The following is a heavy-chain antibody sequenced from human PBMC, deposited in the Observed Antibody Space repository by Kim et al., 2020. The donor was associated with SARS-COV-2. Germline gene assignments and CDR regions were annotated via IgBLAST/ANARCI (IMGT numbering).Heavy chain of an antibody. V-gene: IGHV3-7*01. D-gene: IGHD3-10*01. J-gene: IGHJ4*02. CDR3: ARDYYGSGSYYKLLDY. CDR2: IKQDGSEK. Sequence: GGSLRLSCAASGFTFSSYWMSWVRQAPGKGLEWVANIKQDGSEKYYVDSVKGRFTISRDNAKNSLYLQMNSLRAEDTAVYYCARDYYGSGSYYKLLDYWGQGTLVTVSS. CDR1: GFTFSSYW.